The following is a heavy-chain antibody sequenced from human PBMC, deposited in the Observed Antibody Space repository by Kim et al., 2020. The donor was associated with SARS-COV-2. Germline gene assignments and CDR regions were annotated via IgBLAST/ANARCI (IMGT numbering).Heavy chain of an antibody. Sequence: SETLSLTCTVSGGSISSGGYYWSWIRQHPGKGLEWIGYIYYSGSTYYNPSLKSRVTISVDTSKNQFSLKLSSVTAADTAVYYCARQQQLVRLFDYWGQGTLVTVSS. CDR3: ARQQQLVRLFDY. D-gene: IGHD6-13*01. CDR1: GGSISSGGYY. CDR2: IYYSGST. J-gene: IGHJ4*02. V-gene: IGHV4-31*03.